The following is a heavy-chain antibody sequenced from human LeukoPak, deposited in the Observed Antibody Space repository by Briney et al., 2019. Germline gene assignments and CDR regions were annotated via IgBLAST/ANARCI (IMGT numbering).Heavy chain of an antibody. V-gene: IGHV4-61*02. CDR2: IYTSGST. D-gene: IGHD2-15*01. CDR3: ARGVVAAPQTFDY. Sequence: SETLSLTCTVSGGSISSGSYYWSWIRQPAGKGLEWIGRIYTSGSTNYNPSLKSRVTISVDTSKNQFSLKLSSVTAADTAVYYCARGVVAAPQTFDYWGQGTLVAVSS. J-gene: IGHJ4*02. CDR1: GGSISSGSYY.